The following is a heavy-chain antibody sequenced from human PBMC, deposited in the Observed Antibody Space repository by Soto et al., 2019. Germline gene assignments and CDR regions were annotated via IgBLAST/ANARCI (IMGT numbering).Heavy chain of an antibody. V-gene: IGHV4-39*01. CDR3: ARHRGPAPVY. Sequence: SETLSLTCTVSGGSISGYYWTWIRQPPGKGLEWVGSLFYGGTTDYNPSLKSRLTMSLDTSKNHFFLKLRSVTAADTAVYYCARHRGPAPVYWGQGTLVTVSS. CDR2: LFYGGTT. D-gene: IGHD3-10*01. CDR1: GGSISGYY. J-gene: IGHJ4*02.